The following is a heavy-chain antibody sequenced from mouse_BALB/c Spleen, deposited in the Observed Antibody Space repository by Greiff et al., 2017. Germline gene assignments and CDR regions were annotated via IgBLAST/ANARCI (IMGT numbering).Heavy chain of an antibody. CDR2: ISSGGSYT. J-gene: IGHJ4*01. Sequence: EVKLMESGGGLVKPGGSLKLSCAASGFTFSSYAMSWVRQSPEKRLEWVAEISSGGSYTYYPDTVTGRFTISRDNAKNTLYLEMSSLRSEDTAMYYCAREGITTVYYYAMDYWGQGTSVTVSS. D-gene: IGHD1-1*01. CDR3: AREGITTVYYYAMDY. V-gene: IGHV5-9-4*01. CDR1: GFTFSSYA.